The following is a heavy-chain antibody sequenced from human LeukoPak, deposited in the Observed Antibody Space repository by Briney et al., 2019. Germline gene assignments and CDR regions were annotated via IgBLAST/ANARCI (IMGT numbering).Heavy chain of an antibody. D-gene: IGHD3-22*01. J-gene: IGHJ4*02. CDR3: ARGDYYDSFDY. CDR2: ISPSGGST. V-gene: IGHV1-46*01. CDR1: GYTFTRYY. Sequence: GASVKVSCKASGYTFTRYYMHWVRQAPGQGLEWMGMISPSGGSTTYAQKFQGRVTMTRDTSTSTVYMELSSLRSEDTAVYYCARGDYYDSFDYWGQGTLVTVSS.